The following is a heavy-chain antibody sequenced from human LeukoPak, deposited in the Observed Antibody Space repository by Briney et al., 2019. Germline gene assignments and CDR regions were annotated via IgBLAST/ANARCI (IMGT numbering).Heavy chain of an antibody. D-gene: IGHD3-22*01. V-gene: IGHV1-8*01. CDR2: MNPNSGNT. J-gene: IGHJ5*02. Sequence: GASVKVSCKASGYTFTSYDINWVRQAAGQGLEWMGWMNPNSGNTGYAQKFQGRVTMTRNTSISTAYMELSSLRSEDTAVYYCARDYYPPHNWFDPWGRGTLVTVSS. CDR3: ARDYYPPHNWFDP. CDR1: GYTFTSYD.